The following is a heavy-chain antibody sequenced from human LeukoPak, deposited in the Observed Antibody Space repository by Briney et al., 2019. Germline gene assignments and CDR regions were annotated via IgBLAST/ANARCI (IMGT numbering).Heavy chain of an antibody. CDR2: ISYDGSNK. D-gene: IGHD3-9*01. J-gene: IGHJ4*02. Sequence: GRSLRLSCAASGFTFSSYGMHWVRQAPGKGLEWVAVISYDGSNKYYADYVKGRFTISRDNSKNTLYLQMNSLRAEDTAVYYCAKVDDISAVFDYWGQGTLVTVSS. V-gene: IGHV3-30*18. CDR1: GFTFSSYG. CDR3: AKVDDISAVFDY.